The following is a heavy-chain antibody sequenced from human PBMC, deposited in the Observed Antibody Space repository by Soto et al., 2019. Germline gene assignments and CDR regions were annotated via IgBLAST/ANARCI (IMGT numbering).Heavy chain of an antibody. CDR3: ARTLYSYGPRFDY. V-gene: IGHV4-59*01. D-gene: IGHD5-18*01. Sequence: LSLTCAVYGGSFSGYYWSWIRQPPGKGLEWIGYIYYSGSTNYNPSLKSRVTISVDTSKNQFSLKLSSVTAADTAVYYCARTLYSYGPRFDYWGQGTLVTVAS. J-gene: IGHJ4*02. CDR1: GGSFSGYY. CDR2: IYYSGST.